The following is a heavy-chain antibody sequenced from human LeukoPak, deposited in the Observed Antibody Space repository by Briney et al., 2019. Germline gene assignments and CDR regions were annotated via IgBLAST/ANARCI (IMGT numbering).Heavy chain of an antibody. CDR3: ARDPSTVTTSRYFDY. CDR1: GFTFSSYS. J-gene: IGHJ4*02. CDR2: ISSSSSTI. V-gene: IGHV3-48*04. D-gene: IGHD4-17*01. Sequence: GGSLRLSCAASGFTFSSYSMNWVRQAPGKGLEWVSYISSSSSTIYYADSVKGRFTISRDNAKNSLYLQMNSLRAEDTAVYYCARDPSTVTTSRYFDYWGQGTLVTVSS.